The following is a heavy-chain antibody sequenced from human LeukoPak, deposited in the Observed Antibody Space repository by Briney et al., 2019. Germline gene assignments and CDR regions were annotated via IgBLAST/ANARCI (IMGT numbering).Heavy chain of an antibody. V-gene: IGHV3-23*01. J-gene: IGHJ3*02. CDR1: GFTFSSYA. CDR2: ISGSGGSI. CDR3: AIRQRGIAAAPGAFDI. D-gene: IGHD6-13*01. Sequence: GGSLRLSCAASGFTFSSYAMSWVRQAPGKGLEWVSAISGSGGSIYYAASVKGRATISRDNSKHTLYLQMNRLRAEDTAVYYCAIRQRGIAAAPGAFDIWGQGTMVTVSS.